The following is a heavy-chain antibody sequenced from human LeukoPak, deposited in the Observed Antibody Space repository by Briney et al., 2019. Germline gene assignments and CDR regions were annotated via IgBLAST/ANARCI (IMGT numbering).Heavy chain of an antibody. CDR2: IKQDGSEK. V-gene: IGHV3-7*01. CDR1: GFTFSSYW. D-gene: IGHD4-23*01. CDR3: ARSIYGGNPPFDY. Sequence: PGGSLRLSCAASGFTFSSYWMSWVRQAPGKGLEWVAIIKQDGSEKYYVDSVKGRFTISRDNAKNSLYLQMNSLRAEDTAVYYCARSIYGGNPPFDYWGQGTLVTVSS. J-gene: IGHJ4*02.